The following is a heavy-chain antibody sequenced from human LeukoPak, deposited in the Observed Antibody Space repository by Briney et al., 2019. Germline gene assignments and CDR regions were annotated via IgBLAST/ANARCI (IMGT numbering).Heavy chain of an antibody. J-gene: IGHJ6*04. CDR2: ISTSSNI. CDR3: ARYCTSSSCYSLDV. CDR1: GFTFTDYT. V-gene: IGHV3-69-1*01. Sequence: PGGSLRLSCAASGFTFTDYTINWVRQAPGKGLEWVSSISTSSNIYYADSVKGRFTVSRDNAKNSLYLQMNSLRAEDTAVYYCARYCTSSSCYSLDVWGKGTTVTVSS. D-gene: IGHD2-2*01.